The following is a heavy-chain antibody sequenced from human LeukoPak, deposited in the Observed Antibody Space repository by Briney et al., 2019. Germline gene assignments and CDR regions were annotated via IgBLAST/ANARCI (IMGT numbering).Heavy chain of an antibody. V-gene: IGHV1-69*05. D-gene: IGHD3-22*01. Sequence: PRASVKVSCKASGGTFSSYAISWVRQAPGQGLEWMGRITPIFGTANYAQKFQGRVTITTDESTSTAYMELSSLRSEDTAVYYCARANYYDSSGYQQAFDYWGQGTPVTVSS. CDR2: ITPIFGTA. CDR3: ARANYYDSSGYQQAFDY. CDR1: GGTFSSYA. J-gene: IGHJ4*02.